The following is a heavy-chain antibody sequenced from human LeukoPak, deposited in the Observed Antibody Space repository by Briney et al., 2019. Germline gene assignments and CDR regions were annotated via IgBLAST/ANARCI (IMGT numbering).Heavy chain of an antibody. CDR2: IYHSGST. D-gene: IGHD6-13*01. J-gene: IGHJ6*03. Sequence: SETLSLTCTVSGGSISSGDYYWSWIRQPPGKGLEWIGYIYHSGSTYYNPSLKSRVTISVDTSKNQFSLKLSSVTAADTAVYYCARLGIAAAGIVGGSPTDYYYYMDVWGKGTTVPVSS. CDR3: ARLGIAAAGIVGGSPTDYYYYMDV. V-gene: IGHV4-30-2*01. CDR1: GGSISSGDYY.